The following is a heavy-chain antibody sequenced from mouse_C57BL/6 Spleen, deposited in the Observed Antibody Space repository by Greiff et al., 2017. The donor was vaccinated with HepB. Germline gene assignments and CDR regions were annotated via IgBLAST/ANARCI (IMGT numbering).Heavy chain of an antibody. Sequence: EVNVVESGGGLVQPGGSMKLSCAASGFTFSDAWMDWVRQSPEKGLEWVAEIRIKANNHATYYAESVKGRFTISRDDSKSSVYLQMNSLRAEDTGIYYCTRRGYYGSRRLMDYWGQGTSVTVSS. CDR2: IRIKANNHAT. CDR3: TRRGYYGSRRLMDY. CDR1: GFTFSDAW. V-gene: IGHV6-6*01. D-gene: IGHD1-1*01. J-gene: IGHJ4*01.